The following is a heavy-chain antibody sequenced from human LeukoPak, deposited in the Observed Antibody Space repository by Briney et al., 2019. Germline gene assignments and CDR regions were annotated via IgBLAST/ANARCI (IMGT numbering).Heavy chain of an antibody. CDR2: IYYSGST. Sequence: SETLSLTCTVSGGSISSGGYYWSWIRQHPGKGLEGIGYIYYSGSTYYNPSLKSRVTISVATSKNQFSLKLSSVTAADTAVYSCPRDLTGRRDDAFDIWGQGTMVTVSS. J-gene: IGHJ3*02. D-gene: IGHD3-9*01. CDR1: GGSISSGGYY. CDR3: PRDLTGRRDDAFDI. V-gene: IGHV4-31*03.